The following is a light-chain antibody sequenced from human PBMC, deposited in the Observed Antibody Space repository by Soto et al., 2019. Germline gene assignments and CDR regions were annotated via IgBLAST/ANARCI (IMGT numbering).Light chain of an antibody. CDR3: QQYYNLPVT. Sequence: DIPMTQSPSSLSASVGDRVTITCQARQDISNYLNWYQQKPGKAPKLLIYDASNLETGVPSRFSGSGSGTEFTFTISSLPPEDIATYYCQQYYNLPVTFGQGTKLEIK. V-gene: IGKV1-33*01. CDR1: QDISNY. CDR2: DAS. J-gene: IGKJ2*01.